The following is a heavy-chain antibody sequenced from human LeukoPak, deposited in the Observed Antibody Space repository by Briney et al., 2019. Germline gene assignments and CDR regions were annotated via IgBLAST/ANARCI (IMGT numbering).Heavy chain of an antibody. Sequence: PSETLSLTCTVSGGSISSGIYYWSWIRQPAGKGLEWTGRIYTSGSTNYNPSLKSRVTISVDTSKNQFSLKLSSVTAADTAVYYCATEQGYSSGWYPEAFDIWGQGTMVTVSS. J-gene: IGHJ3*02. V-gene: IGHV4-61*02. CDR2: IYTSGST. D-gene: IGHD6-19*01. CDR1: GGSISSGIYY. CDR3: ATEQGYSSGWYPEAFDI.